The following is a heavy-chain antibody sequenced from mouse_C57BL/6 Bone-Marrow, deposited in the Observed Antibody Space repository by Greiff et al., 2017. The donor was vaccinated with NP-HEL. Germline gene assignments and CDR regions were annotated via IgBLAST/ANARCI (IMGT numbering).Heavy chain of an antibody. J-gene: IGHJ2*01. V-gene: IGHV6-3*01. CDR2: IRLKSDNYAT. Sequence: EVKLMESGGGLVQPGGSMKLSCVASGFTFSNYWMNWVRQSPEKGLEWVAQIRLKSDNYATHYAESVKGRFTISRDDSKSSVYLQMNNLRAEDTGIYYCTRGLLPFDYWGQGTTLTVSS. CDR3: TRGLLPFDY. D-gene: IGHD2-3*01. CDR1: GFTFSNYW.